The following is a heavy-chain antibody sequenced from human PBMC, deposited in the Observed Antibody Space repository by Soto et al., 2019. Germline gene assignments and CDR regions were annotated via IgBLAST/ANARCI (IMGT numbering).Heavy chain of an antibody. V-gene: IGHV3-30-3*01. J-gene: IGHJ4*02. CDR2: ISYDGSNK. CDR3: ARDQAGIYYFDY. Sequence: RWSLRLACASSVFTFISYAMHWVRQAPGKGLEWVAVISYDGSNKYYADSVKGRFTISRDNSKNTLYLQMNSLRAEDTAVYYCARDQAGIYYFDYWGQGTLVTVSS. D-gene: IGHD3-10*01. CDR1: VFTFISYA.